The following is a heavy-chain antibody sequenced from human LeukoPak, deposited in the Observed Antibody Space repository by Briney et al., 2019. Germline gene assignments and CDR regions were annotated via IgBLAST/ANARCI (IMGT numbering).Heavy chain of an antibody. J-gene: IGHJ6*02. D-gene: IGHD3-10*01. Sequence: GGSLRLSCAASGLPFSSYTMNWVRQAPGRGLEWVSSITGGSNYMYYRDSVKGRFTISRDNARNSLYLQMNSLRAEDTALYYCAKESGFGELLYYYGMDVWGQGTTVTVSS. CDR3: AKESGFGELLYYYGMDV. CDR1: GLPFSSYT. V-gene: IGHV3-21*04. CDR2: ITGGSNYM.